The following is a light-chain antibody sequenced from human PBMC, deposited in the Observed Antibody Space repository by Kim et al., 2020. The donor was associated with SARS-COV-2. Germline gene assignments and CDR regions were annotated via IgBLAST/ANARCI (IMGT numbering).Light chain of an antibody. V-gene: IGKV1-27*01. CDR3: QTFHSAPLT. CDR1: QDIING. Sequence: ASLGDRVTIICRASQDIINGLAWYQHKPGKPPTLLIFTASTLHSGVPSRFSGGGSGTHFTLTINSLQPEDVAIYYCQTFHSAPLTFGGGTRVEIK. J-gene: IGKJ4*01. CDR2: TAS.